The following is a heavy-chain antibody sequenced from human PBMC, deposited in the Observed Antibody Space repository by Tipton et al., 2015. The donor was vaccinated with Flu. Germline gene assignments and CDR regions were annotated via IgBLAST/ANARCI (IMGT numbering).Heavy chain of an antibody. CDR1: GYSFTNYW. CDR2: IYPGDSDT. V-gene: IGHV5-51*01. J-gene: IGHJ2*01. CDR3: VRHPYCTDAVCPPGYRYFDL. Sequence: VQLVQSGAEVKKPGESLRISCKSSGYSFTNYWIGWVRQMPGRGLDWMGIIYPGDSDTRYSPSFQGQVTISADKSINTAYLQWNSLKASDTAMYFCVRHPYCTDAVCPPGYRYFDLWGRGTPLSVSS. D-gene: IGHD2-21*02.